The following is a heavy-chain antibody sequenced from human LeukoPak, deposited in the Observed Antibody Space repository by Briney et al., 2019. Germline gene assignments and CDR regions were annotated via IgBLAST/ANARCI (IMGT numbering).Heavy chain of an antibody. J-gene: IGHJ4*02. D-gene: IGHD3-3*01. CDR2: ISYDGSNK. CDR1: GFTFSSYA. V-gene: IGHV3-30-3*01. Sequence: GRSLRLSCAASGFTFSSYAVHWVRQAPGKGLEWVAVISYDGSNKYYADSVKGRFTISRDNSKNTLYLQMNSLRAEDTAVYYCARDSSSGVVPFDYWGQGTLVTVSS. CDR3: ARDSSSGVVPFDY.